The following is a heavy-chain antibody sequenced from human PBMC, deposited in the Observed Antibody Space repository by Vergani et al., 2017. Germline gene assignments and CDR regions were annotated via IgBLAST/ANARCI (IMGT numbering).Heavy chain of an antibody. CDR3: ARDLGSRGYFDY. J-gene: IGHJ4*02. V-gene: IGHV3-30*03. CDR2: ISYDGSNK. CDR1: GFTFSSYG. Sequence: QVQLVESGGGVVQPGRSLRLSCAASGFTFSSYGMHWVRQAPGKGLEWVAVISYDGSNKYYADSVKGRFTISRDNSKNTLYLQVNSLRPEDTAVYYCARDLGSRGYFDYWGQGTLVTVSS. D-gene: IGHD3-10*01.